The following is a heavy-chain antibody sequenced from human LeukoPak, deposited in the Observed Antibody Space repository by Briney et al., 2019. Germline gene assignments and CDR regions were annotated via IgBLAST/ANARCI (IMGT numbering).Heavy chain of an antibody. J-gene: IGHJ3*01. CDR2: INQPTSER. V-gene: IGHV3-7*01. Sequence: PGGSLRLSCAASGFTFSSYWMCWVRQAPGKGLEWVASINQPTSERYYVDSVKGRFTISRDNAKNSLYLQMSSLRAEDTAVYYCARRGSASRSGFNVSGQGTMVTVSS. CDR3: ARRGSASRSGFNV. D-gene: IGHD1-26*01. CDR1: GFTFSSYW.